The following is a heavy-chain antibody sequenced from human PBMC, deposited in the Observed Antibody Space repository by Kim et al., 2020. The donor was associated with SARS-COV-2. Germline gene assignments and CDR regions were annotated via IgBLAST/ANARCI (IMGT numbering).Heavy chain of an antibody. D-gene: IGHD2-2*01. Sequence: SETLSLTCTVSGGSISSGGYYWSWIRQHPGKGLEWIGYIYYSGSTYYNPSLKSRVTISVDTSKNQFSLKLSSVTAADTAVYYCARAGGDCSSTSCPTFFDYWGQGTLVTVSS. J-gene: IGHJ4*02. CDR3: ARAGGDCSSTSCPTFFDY. V-gene: IGHV4-31*03. CDR2: IYYSGST. CDR1: GGSISSGGYY.